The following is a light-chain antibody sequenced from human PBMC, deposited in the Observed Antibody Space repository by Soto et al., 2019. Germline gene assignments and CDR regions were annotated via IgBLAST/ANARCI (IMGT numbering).Light chain of an antibody. CDR3: QQGYTKSPLT. CDR1: QSINIY. V-gene: IGKV1-39*01. CDR2: GAS. Sequence: DIQMTQSPSSLSASVGDRVTFTCRPSQSINIYLNWYQQKVGEPPRLLIFGASNLQSGVPSRFSGSGVGTHFTLTISSLQAEDFATYYCQQGYTKSPLTFVGGTKVDIK. J-gene: IGKJ4*01.